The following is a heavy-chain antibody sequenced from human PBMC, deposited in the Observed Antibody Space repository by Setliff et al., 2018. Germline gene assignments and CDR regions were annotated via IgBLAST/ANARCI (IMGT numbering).Heavy chain of an antibody. CDR2: INHSGNT. V-gene: IGHV4-34*01. CDR3: ARAPRYFDPTGSYFDF. J-gene: IGHJ4*02. CDR1: SGSFSGYY. Sequence: SETLSLTCAVYSGSFSGYYWSWIRQPPGKGLEWIGEINHSGNTNYNPSLKSRVTISVDTSKNQISLKLSSVTAADTAVYYCARAPRYFDPTGSYFDFWGQGTQVTVSS. D-gene: IGHD3-22*01.